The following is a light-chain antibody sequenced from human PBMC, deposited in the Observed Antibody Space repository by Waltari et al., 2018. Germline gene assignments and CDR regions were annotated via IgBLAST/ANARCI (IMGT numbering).Light chain of an antibody. J-gene: IGKJ4*01. CDR2: SAS. CDR3: QQYNNWPLT. CDR1: QSISSH. V-gene: IGKV3-15*01. Sequence: QSPATLSALPGERVTLSCGASQSISSHLAWYQQKPGQPPRLVIYSASSRATGVPVRFSGSGSGTDFTLTISNLQSEDFAVYYCQQYNNWPLTFGGGTKVEL.